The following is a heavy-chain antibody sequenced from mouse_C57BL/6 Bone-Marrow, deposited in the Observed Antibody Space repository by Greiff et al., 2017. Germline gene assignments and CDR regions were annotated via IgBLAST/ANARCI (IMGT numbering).Heavy chain of an antibody. CDR2: IYPTSGRT. CDR3: ARSGPLGGSFDY. V-gene: IGHV1-55*01. D-gene: IGHD4-1*01. Sequence: QVQLQQPGAELVKPGASVKMSCKASGYTFTSYWITWVKQRPGQGLEWIGDIYPTSGRTNYNEKFKSKAILTVDTSSNTAYMQLSSLTSEDSAVFSGARSGPLGGSFDYWGQGTTLTVSS. CDR1: GYTFTSYW. J-gene: IGHJ2*01.